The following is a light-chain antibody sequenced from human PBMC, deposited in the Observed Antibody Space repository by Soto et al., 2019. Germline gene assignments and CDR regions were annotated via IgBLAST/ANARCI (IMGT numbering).Light chain of an antibody. CDR1: SSDVGAYNF. Sequence: QSVLTQPASVSGSPGQSITISCTGTSSDVGAYNFVSWYQQDPDKAPKLMIYDVNNRPSGVSNRFSGSKSGNTASLTISGLQAEDEADYYCSSYTTSSSYFFGTGTKVTVL. CDR2: DVN. V-gene: IGLV2-14*01. J-gene: IGLJ1*01. CDR3: SSYTTSSSYF.